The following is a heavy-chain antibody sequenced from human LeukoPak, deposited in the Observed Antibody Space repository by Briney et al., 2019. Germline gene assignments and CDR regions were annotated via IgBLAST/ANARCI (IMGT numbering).Heavy chain of an antibody. CDR2: IVGSGGTT. CDR1: GFTFSTYG. J-gene: IGHJ4*02. V-gene: IGHV3-23*01. D-gene: IGHD3-9*01. CDR3: GRDLDWGAFDH. Sequence: GGSLRLSCAASGFTFSTYGMDWVRQAPGKGLEWVSGIVGSGGTTYYADSVKGRFTISRDNSKNALYLQMNSLRAEDTAVYCCGRDLDWGAFDHWGQGTLVTVSS.